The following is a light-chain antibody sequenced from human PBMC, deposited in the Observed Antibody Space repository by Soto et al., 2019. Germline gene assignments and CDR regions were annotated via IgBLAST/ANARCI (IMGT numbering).Light chain of an antibody. J-gene: IGKJ1*01. V-gene: IGKV1-33*01. CDR3: QQYYSSSWT. CDR1: QDISNY. CDR2: WAS. Sequence: DIQMTQSPSSLSASVGDRVTITCQASQDISNYLNWYQQKPGQPPKLLIYWASTRESGVPDRFSGSGSVTDFTLTISSLQAEDVAVYYCQQYYSSSWTFGQGTKL.